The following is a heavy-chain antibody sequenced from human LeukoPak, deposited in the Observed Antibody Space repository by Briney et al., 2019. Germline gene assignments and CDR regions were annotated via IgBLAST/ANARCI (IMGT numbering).Heavy chain of an antibody. D-gene: IGHD6-13*01. V-gene: IGHV3-48*01. CDR1: GFTLSNYN. CDR3: ARDGEGGAAAGY. J-gene: IGHJ4*02. Sequence: GGSLRLSCAASGFTLSNYNMNWVRQAPGKGLEWVSFISDSSSHTFYSDSVKGRFTVSRGNAKNSLYLQRNSLRAEDTAIYYCARDGEGGAAAGYWGQGTLVTVSS. CDR2: ISDSSSHT.